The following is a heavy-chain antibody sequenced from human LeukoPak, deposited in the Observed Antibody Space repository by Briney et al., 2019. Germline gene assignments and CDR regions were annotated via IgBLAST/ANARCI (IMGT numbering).Heavy chain of an antibody. CDR2: INHSGST. V-gene: IGHV4-34*01. CDR3: ARGRGWQYYFDY. Sequence: SETLSLTCAVYGGSFSGYYWSWIRQPPGKGLEWIGEINHSGSTNYNPSLKSRVTISVDTSKNQFSLKLSFVTAADTAVYYCARGRGWQYYFDYWGQGTLVTVSS. CDR1: GGSFSGYY. J-gene: IGHJ4*02. D-gene: IGHD6-19*01.